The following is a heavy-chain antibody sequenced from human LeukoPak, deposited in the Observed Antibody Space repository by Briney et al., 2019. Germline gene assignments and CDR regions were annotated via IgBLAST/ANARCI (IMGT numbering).Heavy chain of an antibody. V-gene: IGHV4-31*03. CDR2: IYYSGNT. CDR1: GGSISSGGYY. CDR3: ARGNTITYYFDSSGYYYFDY. J-gene: IGHJ4*02. D-gene: IGHD3-22*01. Sequence: PSETLSLTCPVSGGSISSGGYYWSWIRQHPGKGLEWIGYIYYSGNTNYNPSLKSRVTISVDTSKNQFSLKLSSVTAADTAVYYCARGNTITYYFDSSGYYYFDYWGQGTLVTVSS.